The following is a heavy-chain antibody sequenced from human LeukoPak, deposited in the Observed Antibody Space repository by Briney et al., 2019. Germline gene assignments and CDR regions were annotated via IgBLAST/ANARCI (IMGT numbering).Heavy chain of an antibody. Sequence: SETLSLTCTVSGGSISSHYWSWIRQSAVKGLEWIGRIYTSGSTNYNPSLKSRVTISVDTSKNQFSLKLSSVTAADTAVYYCARRRGGQLWLFTLLGQIDYWGQGTLVTVSS. V-gene: IGHV4-4*07. J-gene: IGHJ4*02. CDR2: IYTSGST. CDR3: ARRRGGQLWLFTLLGQIDY. D-gene: IGHD5-18*01. CDR1: GGSISSHY.